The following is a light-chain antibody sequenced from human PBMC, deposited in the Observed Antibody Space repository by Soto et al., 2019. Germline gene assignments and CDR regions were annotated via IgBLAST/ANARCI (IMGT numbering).Light chain of an antibody. J-gene: IGKJ1*01. CDR2: GAN. CDR1: QSISRY. V-gene: IGKV1-39*01. CDR3: QQYGSSPGT. Sequence: PSSLSASVGDRITITCRSSQSISRYLNWYQQRPGTAPKVLIFGANSLQSGVPSRFSGSGSGTDFTLTINRLEPEDFAVYYCQQYGSSPGTFGQGTKVDIK.